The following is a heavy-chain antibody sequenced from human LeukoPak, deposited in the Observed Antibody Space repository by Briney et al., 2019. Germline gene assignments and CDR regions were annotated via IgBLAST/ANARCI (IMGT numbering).Heavy chain of an antibody. J-gene: IGHJ3*02. V-gene: IGHV4-59*01. Sequence: SETLSLTCTVSGGSISSYYWSWIRQPPGKGLERIGYIYYSGSTNYNPSLKSRVTISVDTSKNQFSLKLSSVTAADTAVYYCARAPFGDCSGGSCYYDAFDIWGQGTMVTVSS. CDR3: ARAPFGDCSGGSCYYDAFDI. CDR2: IYYSGST. D-gene: IGHD2-15*01. CDR1: GGSISSYY.